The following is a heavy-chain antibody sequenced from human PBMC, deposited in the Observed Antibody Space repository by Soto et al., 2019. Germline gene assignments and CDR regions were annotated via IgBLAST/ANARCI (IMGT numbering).Heavy chain of an antibody. V-gene: IGHV3-23*01. CDR3: AKDQGRITFGGVIVRTYYFDY. CDR2: ISRSGGST. D-gene: IGHD3-16*02. Sequence: EVQLLESGGGLVQPGGSLRLSCAASGFTFSSYAMSWVRQAPGKGLEWVSAISRSGGSTYYADSVKGRFTISRDNSKDTLYLQMNSLRAEDTAVYYCAKDQGRITFGGVIVRTYYFDYWGQGTLVTASS. J-gene: IGHJ4*02. CDR1: GFTFSSYA.